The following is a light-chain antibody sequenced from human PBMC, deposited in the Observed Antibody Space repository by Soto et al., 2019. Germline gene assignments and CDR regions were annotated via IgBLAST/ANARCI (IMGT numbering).Light chain of an antibody. CDR1: QSLVHSDGIAY. J-gene: IGKJ5*01. V-gene: IGKV2-30*02. Sequence: DVVMTQSPLYLPVTLGQPASISCRSNQSLVHSDGIAYFSWFQQRPGRSPRRLIYKVSNRDSGVPARFSGSGSGTDFALKISRVEAEDVGVYYCMQGIHWPITFGQGTRLET. CDR3: MQGIHWPIT. CDR2: KVS.